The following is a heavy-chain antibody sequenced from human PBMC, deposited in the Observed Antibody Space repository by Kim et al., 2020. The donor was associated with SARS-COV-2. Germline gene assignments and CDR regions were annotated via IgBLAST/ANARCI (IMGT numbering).Heavy chain of an antibody. Sequence: GGSLRLSCAASGFTFSSYAMHWVRQAPGKGLEWVAVISYDGSNKYYVDSVKGRFTISRDNSKNTLYLQMNSLRAEDTAVYYCARDFFWAPEAYPPGYYYYGMDVWGQGTTVTVSS. CDR2: ISYDGSNK. V-gene: IGHV3-30*04. CDR1: GFTFSSYA. CDR3: ARDFFWAPEAYPPGYYYYGMDV. D-gene: IGHD3-3*01. J-gene: IGHJ6*02.